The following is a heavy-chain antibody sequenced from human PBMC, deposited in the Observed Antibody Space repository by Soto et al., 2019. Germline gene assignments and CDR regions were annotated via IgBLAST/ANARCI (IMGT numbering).Heavy chain of an antibody. CDR3: AKGGRQWLVTSDFNY. V-gene: IGHV3-30*18. Sequence: VQLVESGGGVVQPGRSLRLSWAASGFTFSDYAMHWLRQAPGKGLEWVAVVSHDGRNTHYADSVKGRFTISRDSSKNTVSLEMTSLRAEDTAVYYCAKGGRQWLVTSDFNYWAQGALVTVSS. D-gene: IGHD6-19*01. J-gene: IGHJ4*02. CDR2: VSHDGRNT. CDR1: GFTFSDYA.